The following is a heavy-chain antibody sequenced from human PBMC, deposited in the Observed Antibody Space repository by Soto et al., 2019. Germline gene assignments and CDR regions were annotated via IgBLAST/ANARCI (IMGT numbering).Heavy chain of an antibody. J-gene: IGHJ6*02. Sequence: QVQLVQSGAEVKKPGSSVKVSCKASGGTFSSYAISWVRQAPGQGLEWMGGIIPIFGTANYAQKFQGRVTITADESTSTAYMEPRSLRSEDTAVYYCARSQYSSSWYSYYYCYYGMDAWGQGTTVTVSS. V-gene: IGHV1-69*12. CDR2: IIPIFGTA. CDR1: GGTFSSYA. D-gene: IGHD6-13*01. CDR3: ARSQYSSSWYSYYYCYYGMDA.